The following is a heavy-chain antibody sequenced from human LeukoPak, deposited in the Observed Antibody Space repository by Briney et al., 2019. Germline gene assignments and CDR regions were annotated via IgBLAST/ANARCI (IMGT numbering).Heavy chain of an antibody. D-gene: IGHD6-13*01. CDR2: IRYDGSNK. CDR1: GFTFSSYG. V-gene: IGHV3-30*02. J-gene: IGHJ4*02. CDR3: AKDRDRIAAAELDY. Sequence: PGGSLRLSCAASGFTFSSYGMHWVRQAPGKGLEWVAFIRYDGSNKYYADSVKGRFTISRDNSKNTLYLQMNSLRAEDTAVYYCAKDRDRIAAAELDYWGQGTLVTVSS.